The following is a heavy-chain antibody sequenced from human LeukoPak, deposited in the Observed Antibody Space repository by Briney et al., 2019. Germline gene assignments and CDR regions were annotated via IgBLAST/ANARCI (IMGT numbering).Heavy chain of an antibody. CDR2: IYYSGST. CDR1: GGSISSSSYY. CDR3: ARAAESPFAY. V-gene: IGHV4-39*07. Sequence: PETLSLTCTVSGGSISSSSYYWGWIRQPPGKGLEWIGSIYYSGSTYYNPSLKSRVTISVATSTNQLSLKLSSVTAAHTAVSYCARAAESPFAYWAQGTLVTVSS. D-gene: IGHD6-13*01. J-gene: IGHJ4*02.